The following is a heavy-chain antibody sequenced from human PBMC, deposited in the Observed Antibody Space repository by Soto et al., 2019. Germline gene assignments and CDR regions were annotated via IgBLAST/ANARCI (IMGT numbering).Heavy chain of an antibody. CDR1: GYTFIGYY. V-gene: IGHV1-2*02. CDR2: INPQSGGT. J-gene: IGHJ5*01. D-gene: IGHD4-17*01. CDR3: ARDLDVTTVTTSFDS. Sequence: QVQLVQSGAEVKKPGASVKVSCKASGYTFIGYYMHWVRQAPGQGLEWMGWINPQSGGTNYAQKFLGRVTMTRDASTATVYMELNSLRSEDTAVYYCARDLDVTTVTTSFDSWGQGTLVTVSS.